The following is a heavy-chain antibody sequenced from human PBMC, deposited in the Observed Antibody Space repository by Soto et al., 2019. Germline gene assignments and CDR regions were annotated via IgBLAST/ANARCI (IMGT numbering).Heavy chain of an antibody. CDR2: ISSSSSYI. J-gene: IGHJ4*02. D-gene: IGHD3-22*01. CDR3: ARGNYYEYYFDY. Sequence: NPVGSLRLSCAASGFTFSSYSMNWVRQAPGKGLEWVSSISSSSSYIYYADSVKGRFTISRDNAKNSLYLQMNSLRAEDTAVYYCARGNYYEYYFDYWGQGTLVTVSS. CDR1: GFTFSSYS. V-gene: IGHV3-21*01.